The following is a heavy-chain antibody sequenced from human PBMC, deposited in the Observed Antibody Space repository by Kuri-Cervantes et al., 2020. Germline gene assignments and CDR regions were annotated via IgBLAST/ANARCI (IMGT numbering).Heavy chain of an antibody. Sequence: ASVKVSCKASGYTFTGYYMHWVRQAPGQGLEWMGWINPNSGGTNYAQKFQGWVTMTRDTSISTAYMELSRLRSDDTAVYYCASELGADIRVAGAFDIWGQGTMVTVSS. CDR2: INPNSGGT. CDR1: GYTFTGYY. CDR3: ASELGADIRVAGAFDI. V-gene: IGHV1-2*04. D-gene: IGHD6-19*01. J-gene: IGHJ3*02.